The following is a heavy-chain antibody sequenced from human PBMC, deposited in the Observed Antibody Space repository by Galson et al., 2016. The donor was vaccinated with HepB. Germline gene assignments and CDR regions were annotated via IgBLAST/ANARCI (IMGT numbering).Heavy chain of an antibody. CDR3: ATYLWLGDQTPRHSLDI. Sequence: SLRLSCAASGFSFGDHGISWFRQSPGKGLEWVAYIRSTTHGATTEYAASVRGRFIISRDDSKRVALLQMNSLRAEDTAVYYCATYLWLGDQTPRHSLDIWGQGTRVIVSS. J-gene: IGHJ3*02. V-gene: IGHV3-49*03. CDR2: IRSTTHGATT. CDR1: GFSFGDHG. D-gene: IGHD3-10*01.